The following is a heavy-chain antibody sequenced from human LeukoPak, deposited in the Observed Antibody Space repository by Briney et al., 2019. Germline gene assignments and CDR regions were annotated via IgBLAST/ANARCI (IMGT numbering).Heavy chain of an antibody. D-gene: IGHD6-6*01. V-gene: IGHV3-7*01. CDR2: IKQDGSQR. CDR1: GFTFSDYW. Sequence: QPGGSLLLSCTASGFTFSDYWMTWVRQAPGKGPEWVANIKQDGSQRYYVDSVRGRFTISRDNAKNSLFLQMNGLRAEDTAVYYCARRGGSSSRRSPIDYWGQGTLVTVSS. CDR3: ARRGGSSSRRSPIDY. J-gene: IGHJ4*02.